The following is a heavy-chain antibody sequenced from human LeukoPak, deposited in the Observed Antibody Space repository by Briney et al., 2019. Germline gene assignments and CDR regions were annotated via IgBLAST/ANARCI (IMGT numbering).Heavy chain of an antibody. CDR3: AKGGDGYNGRYYFDY. D-gene: IGHD5-24*01. CDR1: GFTFSSYA. V-gene: IGHV3-23*01. Sequence: GGSLRLSCAASGFTFSSYAMSWVRQASGKGLEWVSAISGSGGSTYYADSVKGRFTISRDNSKNTLYLQMNSLRAEDTAVYYCAKGGDGYNGRYYFDYWGQGTLVTVSS. J-gene: IGHJ4*02. CDR2: ISGSGGST.